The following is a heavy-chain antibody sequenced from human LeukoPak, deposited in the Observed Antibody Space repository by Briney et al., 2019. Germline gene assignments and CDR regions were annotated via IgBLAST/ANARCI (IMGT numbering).Heavy chain of an antibody. CDR2: ISSSSSYE. D-gene: IGHD6-13*01. CDR3: ARVTSPGYSSSWYYFDY. V-gene: IGHV3-21*05. Sequence: GGSLRLSCGASGFTFSIHSMNWVRQAPGKGLECVSYISSSSSYEYYADSVKGRFTISRDNATNSLYLQMNSLRAEDTAVYYCARVTSPGYSSSWYYFDYWGQGTLVTVSS. CDR1: GFTFSIHS. J-gene: IGHJ4*02.